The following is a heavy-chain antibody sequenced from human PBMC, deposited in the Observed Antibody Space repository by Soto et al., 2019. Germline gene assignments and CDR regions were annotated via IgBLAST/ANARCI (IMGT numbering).Heavy chain of an antibody. V-gene: IGHV3-30-3*01. CDR3: ERGYDFWSGYYYPYGMDV. Sequence: QVQLVESGGGVVQPGRSLRLSCAASGFTCSSYAMHWVRQAPGKGLEWVAVISYDGSNKNYADSVKGRFTISRDNAKHTLSLQMNSLRAEDTAVYYCERGYDFWSGYYYPYGMDVCGQGTTVTVSS. J-gene: IGHJ6*02. CDR2: ISYDGSNK. CDR1: GFTCSSYA. D-gene: IGHD3-3*01.